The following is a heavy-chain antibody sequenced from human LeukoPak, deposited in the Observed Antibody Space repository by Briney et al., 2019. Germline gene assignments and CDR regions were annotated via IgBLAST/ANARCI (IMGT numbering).Heavy chain of an antibody. CDR3: ARDRYYDSSIGYYYYMDV. CDR1: GGSISSGGYY. CDR2: IYHSGST. V-gene: IGHV4-30-2*01. D-gene: IGHD3-22*01. J-gene: IGHJ6*03. Sequence: SETLSLTCTVSGGSISSGGYYWSWIRQPPGKGLEWIGYIYHSGSTYYNPSLKSRVTISVDRSKNQFSLKLSSVTAADTAVYYCARDRYYDSSIGYYYYMDVWGKGTTVTVSS.